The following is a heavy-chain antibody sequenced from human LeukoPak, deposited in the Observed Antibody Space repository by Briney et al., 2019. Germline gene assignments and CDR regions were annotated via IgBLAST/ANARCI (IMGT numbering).Heavy chain of an antibody. CDR2: IYYTGST. CDR3: ARGMTPFYYYGMDV. V-gene: IGHV4-59*01. J-gene: IGHJ6*02. CDR1: GGSITTYY. D-gene: IGHD2-8*01. Sequence: SETPSLTCTVSGGSITTYYWSWIRQSPGKGLEWIGYIYYTGSTNYNPSLHSRVTISVDTSRNQFSLKLSSVTAADTAVYYCARGMTPFYYYGMDVWGQGTTVTVSS.